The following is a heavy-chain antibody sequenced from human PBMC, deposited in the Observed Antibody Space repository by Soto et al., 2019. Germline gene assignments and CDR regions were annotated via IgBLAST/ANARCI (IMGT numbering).Heavy chain of an antibody. J-gene: IGHJ4*02. D-gene: IGHD3-10*01. Sequence: VKLVESGGGLVQPGGSLRVSCAASGFSFSNYWMHWVRQAPGKGLVWVSRINSDGSTKTYADSVKGRLTISRDNAKNTLYLQMDSLRADDSAIYYCARDVRYYGSGPKDYWGQGPLVTVSS. CDR1: GFSFSNYW. CDR2: INSDGSTK. CDR3: ARDVRYYGSGPKDY. V-gene: IGHV3-74*01.